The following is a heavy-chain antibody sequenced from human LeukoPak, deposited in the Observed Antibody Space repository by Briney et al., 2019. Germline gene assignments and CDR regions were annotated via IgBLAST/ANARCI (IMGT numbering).Heavy chain of an antibody. CDR2: ISAYNGNT. D-gene: IGHD6-25*01. CDR3: ARDLTLIAAGSGSWFDP. J-gene: IGHJ5*02. CDR1: GYTFTSYA. Sequence: ASVKVSCKASGYTFTSYAISWVRQAPGQGLEWMGWISAYNGNTNYAQKLQGGVTMTTDTSTSTAYMELRSLRSDDTAVYYCARDLTLIAAGSGSWFDPWGQGTLVTVSS. V-gene: IGHV1-18*01.